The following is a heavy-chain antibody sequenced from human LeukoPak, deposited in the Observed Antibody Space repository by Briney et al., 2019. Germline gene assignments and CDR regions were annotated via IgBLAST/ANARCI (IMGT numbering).Heavy chain of an antibody. J-gene: IGHJ4*02. Sequence: SETLSLTCAVYGGSFSGYYWSWIRQPPGKGLEWIGEINHSGSTNYNPSLKSRVTISVDTPKNQFSLKLSSVTAADTAVYYCARLGSGYYFDYWGQGTLVTVSS. D-gene: IGHD3-22*01. CDR1: GGSFSGYY. CDR3: ARLGSGYYFDY. CDR2: INHSGST. V-gene: IGHV4-34*01.